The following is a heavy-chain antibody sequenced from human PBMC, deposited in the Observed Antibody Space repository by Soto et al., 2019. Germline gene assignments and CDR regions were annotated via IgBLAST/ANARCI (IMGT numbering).Heavy chain of an antibody. CDR2: IYYSGST. D-gene: IGHD3-3*01. CDR3: ASGKYYDFWSALYYYGMDV. CDR1: GGSISSGDYY. Sequence: SETLSLTCTVSGGSISSGDYYWSWIRQPPGKGLEWIGYIYYSGSTYYNPSLKSRVTISVDTSKNQFSLKLSSVTAADTAVYYCASGKYYDFWSALYYYGMDVWGQGTTVTVSS. V-gene: IGHV4-30-4*01. J-gene: IGHJ6*02.